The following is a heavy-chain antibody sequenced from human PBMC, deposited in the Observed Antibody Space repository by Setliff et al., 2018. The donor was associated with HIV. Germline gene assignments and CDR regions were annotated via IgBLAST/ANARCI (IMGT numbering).Heavy chain of an antibody. J-gene: IGHJ4*02. Sequence: SETLSLTCTVSGGSIGISSYYWGWIRQPPGKGLEWIGSINNGGNTYHSPALTTRVTMSVDTSKSQFSLKLSSVTAADTAVYYCARGTLYYDYVWGTPFPFDYWGQGTLVTVSS. CDR1: GGSIGISSYY. CDR3: ARGTLYYDYVWGTPFPFDY. CDR2: INNGGNT. D-gene: IGHD3-16*01. V-gene: IGHV4-39*07.